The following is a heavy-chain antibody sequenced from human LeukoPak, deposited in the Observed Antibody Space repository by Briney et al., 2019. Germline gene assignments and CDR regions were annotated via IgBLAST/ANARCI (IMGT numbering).Heavy chain of an antibody. J-gene: IGHJ5*02. CDR3: ARGQPYGDYNYFDP. D-gene: IGHD4-17*01. CDR1: GYTFIGYY. CDR2: INPSTGGT. Sequence: ASVKVSCKASGYTFIGYYMHWVRQAPGQGLEWMGRINPSTGGTNSAQKFQGRGTTTRDTSISTAYMELSRLTSDDTAIYYCARGQPYGDYNYFDPWGQGTLVTVSS. V-gene: IGHV1-2*06.